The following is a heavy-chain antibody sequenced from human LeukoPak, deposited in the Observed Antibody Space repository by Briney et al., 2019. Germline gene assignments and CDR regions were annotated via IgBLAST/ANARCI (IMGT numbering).Heavy chain of an antibody. D-gene: IGHD3-10*01. CDR3: ASAGWFGESDYFDY. J-gene: IGHJ4*02. Sequence: ASVKVSCKASGYTFTGYYMHWVRQAPGQGLEWMGRISPNSGGTNYAQKFQGRVTMTRDTSISTAYMELSRPRSDDTAVYYCASAGWFGESDYFDYWGQGTLVTVPS. CDR2: ISPNSGGT. CDR1: GYTFTGYY. V-gene: IGHV1-2*06.